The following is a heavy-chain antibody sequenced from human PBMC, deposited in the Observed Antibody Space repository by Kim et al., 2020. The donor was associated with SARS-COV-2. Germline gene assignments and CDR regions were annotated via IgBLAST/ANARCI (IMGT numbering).Heavy chain of an antibody. Sequence: GGSLRLSCAASGFTFSSYAMSWVRQAPGKGLEWVSAISGSGGSTYYADSVKGRFTISRDNSKNTLYLQMNSLRAEDTAVYYCAKVVRTPNGIAVAGTLPDVWGQGTTVTVSS. CDR3: AKVVRTPNGIAVAGTLPDV. CDR2: ISGSGGST. J-gene: IGHJ6*02. D-gene: IGHD6-19*01. CDR1: GFTFSSYA. V-gene: IGHV3-23*01.